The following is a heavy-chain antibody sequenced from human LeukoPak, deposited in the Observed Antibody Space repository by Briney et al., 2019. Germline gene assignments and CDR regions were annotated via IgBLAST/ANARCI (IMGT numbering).Heavy chain of an antibody. CDR1: GFTFSAYS. CDR3: ARDRPYYYDSSGYYYFDY. Sequence: GGSLRLSCAASGFTFSAYSTNWVRQAPGKGLEWVSYISSGSSTMYYADSVKGRFTISRDNAKNSLYLQMNSLKAEDTAVYYCARDRPYYYDSSGYYYFDYWGQGTLVTVSS. J-gene: IGHJ4*02. D-gene: IGHD3-22*01. CDR2: ISSGSSTM. V-gene: IGHV3-48*01.